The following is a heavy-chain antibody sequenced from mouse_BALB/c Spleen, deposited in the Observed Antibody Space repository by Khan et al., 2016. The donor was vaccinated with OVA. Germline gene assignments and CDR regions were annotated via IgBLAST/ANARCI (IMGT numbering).Heavy chain of an antibody. CDR1: GYTFTAYD. J-gene: IGHJ4*01. V-gene: IGHV1S56*01. CDR2: IYPGDGST. CDR3: EREGLGVVAMDY. D-gene: IGHD1-1*02. Sequence: QVRLQQSGPELVKPGALVKISCKASGYTFTAYDINWVKQRPGQGLEWIGWIYPGDGSTKYNENFKGKATLTVDKSSSTAYMQLSSLTSEESAVDVSEREGLGVVAMDYWGQGTSVSVSS.